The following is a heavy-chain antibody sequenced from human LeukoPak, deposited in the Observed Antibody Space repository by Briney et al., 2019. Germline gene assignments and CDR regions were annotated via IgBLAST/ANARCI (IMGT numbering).Heavy chain of an antibody. Sequence: PSETLSLTCAVYGGSFSGYYWSWIRQPPGKGLEWIGEINHSGSTNYNPSLKSRVTISVDTSKNQFSLKLSSVTAADTAVYYCARGLPTKYSSSRKDGYDYWGQGTLVTVSS. V-gene: IGHV4-34*01. CDR1: GGSFSGYY. CDR2: INHSGST. D-gene: IGHD6-6*01. CDR3: ARGLPTKYSSSRKDGYDY. J-gene: IGHJ4*02.